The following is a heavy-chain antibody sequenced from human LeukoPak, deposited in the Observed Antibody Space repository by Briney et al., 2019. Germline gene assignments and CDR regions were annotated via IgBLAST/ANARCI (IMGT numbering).Heavy chain of an antibody. CDR1: GFIFNNFA. Sequence: GGSLRLSCAASGFIFNNFALNWVRQAPGKGLEWVSAISGSGGSTYYADSVKGRFTISRDNSKNTLYLQMNSLRAEDTAVYYCAKSEPAELRRRYYDFWSGYYAIDYWGQGTLVTVSS. CDR3: AKSEPAELRRRYYDFWSGYYAIDY. CDR2: ISGSGGST. J-gene: IGHJ4*02. V-gene: IGHV3-23*01. D-gene: IGHD3-3*01.